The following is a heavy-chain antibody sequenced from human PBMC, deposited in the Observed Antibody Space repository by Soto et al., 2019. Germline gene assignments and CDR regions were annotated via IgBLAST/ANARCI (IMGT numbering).Heavy chain of an antibody. V-gene: IGHV3-21*01. CDR1: GFTFSRYS. CDR3: ARGALCSTTNCFGSGGFDI. Sequence: GESLKISCKGSGFTFSRYSMNWVRQAPGKGLEWVSSISSSGTYIYYADSMKGRFTISRDNAKNSLFLQMNSLRAEDTAVYYCARGALCSTTNCFGSGGFDIWGQGTMVTISS. D-gene: IGHD2-2*01. J-gene: IGHJ3*02. CDR2: ISSSGTYI.